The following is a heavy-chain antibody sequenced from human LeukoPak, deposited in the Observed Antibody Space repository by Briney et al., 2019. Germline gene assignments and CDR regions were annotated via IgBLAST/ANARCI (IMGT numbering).Heavy chain of an antibody. CDR2: SSPTGDIT. V-gene: IGHV4-34*01. J-gene: IGHJ4*02. CDR1: GGSFSGNY. D-gene: IGHD6-13*01. Sequence: PSETLSLTCAVYGGSFSGNYWTLIRQTPGRGLEWIGESSPTGDITGYNPSLKGRATISVDSSKNQFSLKLTSVTAADTAVYYCARDRPIAAAFTTYFDYWGQGTLVTVSS. CDR3: ARDRPIAAAFTTYFDY.